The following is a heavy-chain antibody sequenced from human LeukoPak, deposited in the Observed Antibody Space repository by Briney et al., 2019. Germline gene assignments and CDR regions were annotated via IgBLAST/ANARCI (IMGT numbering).Heavy chain of an antibody. CDR2: INPSTGGT. CDR3: ARDVYRGSSGGWFDP. CDR1: GYTFTDYY. Sequence: ASVQVSCKASGYTFTDYYMHWVRQAPGQGLEWMGWINPSTGGTKYAQKFQGRVTMTRDSSISTGYMELSRLRSDDMAVYYCARDVYRGSSGGWFDPWGQGTLVTVSS. D-gene: IGHD3-10*01. V-gene: IGHV1-2*02. J-gene: IGHJ5*02.